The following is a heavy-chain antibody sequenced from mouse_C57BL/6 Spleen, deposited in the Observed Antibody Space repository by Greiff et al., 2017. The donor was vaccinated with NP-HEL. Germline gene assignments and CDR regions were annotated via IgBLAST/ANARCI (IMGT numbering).Heavy chain of an antibody. Sequence: QVQLQQPGAELVRPGSSVKLSCKASGYTFTSYWMHWVKQRPIQGLEWIGNIDPSDSETNYNQKFKDKATLTVDKSSSTAYMQLSSLTSEDSAVYYCARRGTHYYGSSIDDWGQGTTLTVSS. J-gene: IGHJ2*01. CDR1: GYTFTSYW. V-gene: IGHV1-52*01. D-gene: IGHD1-1*01. CDR2: IDPSDSET. CDR3: ARRGTHYYGSSIDD.